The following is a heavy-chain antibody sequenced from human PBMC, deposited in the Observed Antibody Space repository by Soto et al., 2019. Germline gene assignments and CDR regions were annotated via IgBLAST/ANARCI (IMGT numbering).Heavy chain of an antibody. CDR2: IIPIRGIA. J-gene: IGHJ3*02. CDR1: GGTFSSYT. Sequence: GASVKVSCKASGGTFSSYTISWVRQAPGQGLEWRGRIIPIRGIANYTQKFQGRVTITADKSTSTAYMELSSLRSEDTAVYYCARAIMITFGGVIGGGAFDIWGQGTMVTVSS. V-gene: IGHV1-69*02. CDR3: ARAIMITFGGVIGGGAFDI. D-gene: IGHD3-16*02.